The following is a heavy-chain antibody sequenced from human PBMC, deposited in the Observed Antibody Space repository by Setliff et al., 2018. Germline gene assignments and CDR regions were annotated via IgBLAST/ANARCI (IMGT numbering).Heavy chain of an antibody. CDR1: GFTFSDYY. J-gene: IGHJ3*01. D-gene: IGHD1-26*01. Sequence: PGGSLRLSCAASGFTFSDYYMHWVRQAPGKGLVWVSRINGDGSIIGNADSVKGRFTISRDNPKNTLYLQMNSLKSDDTALYYCIVGATRDALDVWGPGTMVTVSS. CDR3: IVGATRDALDV. CDR2: INGDGSII. V-gene: IGHV3-74*01.